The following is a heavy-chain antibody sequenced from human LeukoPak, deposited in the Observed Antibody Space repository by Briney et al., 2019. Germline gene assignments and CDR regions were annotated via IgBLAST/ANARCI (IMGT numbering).Heavy chain of an antibody. V-gene: IGHV3-48*03. D-gene: IGHD4-17*01. CDR2: ITGSGFAT. J-gene: IGHJ3*02. Sequence: PGGSLRLSCAASGFTFSSFEMNWVRQSPGKGLEWIAYITGSGFATHYADSVKGRFIISRDNAKNSVYLQMNSLRGEDTALYYCARDLGEYIAVAHHDAFDIWGQGAMVTVSS. CDR3: ARDLGEYIAVAHHDAFDI. CDR1: GFTFSSFE.